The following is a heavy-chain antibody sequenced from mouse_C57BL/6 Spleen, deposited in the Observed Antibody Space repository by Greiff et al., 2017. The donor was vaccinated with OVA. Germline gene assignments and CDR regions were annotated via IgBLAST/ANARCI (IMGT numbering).Heavy chain of an antibody. Sequence: VQLQQPGAELVMPGASVKLSCKASGYTFTSYWMHWVKQRPGQGLEWIGEIDPSDSYTNYNQKFKGKSTLTVDKSSSTAYMQLSSLTSEDSAVYYCARVDDYDNYWGQGTTLTVSS. CDR2: IDPSDSYT. CDR1: GYTFTSYW. V-gene: IGHV1-69*01. J-gene: IGHJ2*01. D-gene: IGHD2-4*01. CDR3: ARVDDYDNY.